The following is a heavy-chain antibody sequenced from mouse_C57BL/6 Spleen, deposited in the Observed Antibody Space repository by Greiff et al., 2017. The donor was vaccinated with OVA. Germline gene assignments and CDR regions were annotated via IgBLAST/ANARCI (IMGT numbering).Heavy chain of an antibody. CDR1: GFTFSDYG. CDR2: ISSGSSTI. J-gene: IGHJ2*01. Sequence: EVQVVESGGGLVKPGGSLKLSCAASGFTFSDYGMHWVRQAPEKGLEWVAYISSGSSTIYYADTVKGRFTISRDNAKNTLFLQMTSLRSEDTAMYYCARRYYGSEVYFDYWGQGTTLTVSS. CDR3: ARRYYGSEVYFDY. V-gene: IGHV5-17*01. D-gene: IGHD1-1*01.